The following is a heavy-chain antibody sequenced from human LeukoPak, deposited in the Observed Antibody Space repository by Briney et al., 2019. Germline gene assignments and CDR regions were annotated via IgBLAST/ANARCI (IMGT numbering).Heavy chain of an antibody. J-gene: IGHJ4*02. CDR1: GFTFSSYG. V-gene: IGHV3-33*01. CDR3: ARGESECSGGSCYLRH. D-gene: IGHD2-15*01. Sequence: GGSLRLSCAASGFTFSSYGMHWVRQAPGKGLEWVAVIWYDGSNKYYADSVKGRFTISRDNSKNTLYPQMNSLRAEDTAVYYCARGESECSGGSCYLRHWGQGTLVTVSP. CDR2: IWYDGSNK.